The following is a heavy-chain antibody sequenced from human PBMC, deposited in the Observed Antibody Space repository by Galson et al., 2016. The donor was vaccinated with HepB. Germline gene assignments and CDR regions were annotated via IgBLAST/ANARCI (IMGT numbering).Heavy chain of an antibody. CDR1: GFTFSNYG. D-gene: IGHD3-10*01. CDR3: ARDNAWFGERKYYYYYGLDV. CDR2: SRYDGSNK. V-gene: IGHV3-33*01. Sequence: SLRLSCAASGFTFSNYGMHWVRQAPGKGLKWVAASRYDGSNKNYADSVKGRFTISRDNSNNTLYLQMNSLRAEDTAVYYCARDNAWFGERKYYYYYGLDVWGQGTTVTVSS. J-gene: IGHJ6*01.